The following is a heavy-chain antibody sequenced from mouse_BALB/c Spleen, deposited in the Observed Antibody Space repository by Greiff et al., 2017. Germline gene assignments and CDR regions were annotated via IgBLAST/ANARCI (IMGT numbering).Heavy chain of an antibody. CDR1: GFNIKDYY. D-gene: IGHD2-14*01. CDR3: NRYDYAMDY. V-gene: IGHV14-4*02. J-gene: IGHJ4*01. CDR2: IDPENGDT. Sequence: VQLQQSGAELVRSGASVKLSCTASGFNIKDYYMHWVKQRPEQGLEWIGWIDPENGDTEYAPKFQGKATMTADTSSNTAYLQLSSLTSEDTAVYYCNRYDYAMDYWGQGTSVTFSS.